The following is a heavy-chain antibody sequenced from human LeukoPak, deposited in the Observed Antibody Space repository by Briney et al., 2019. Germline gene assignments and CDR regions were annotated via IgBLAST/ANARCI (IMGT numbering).Heavy chain of an antibody. V-gene: IGHV3-9*01. Sequence: TGRSLRLSCAASGFTFDDYAMHWVRQAPGKGLEWVSGISYNSDTIAYADSVKGRFTISRDNAKNSLYLQMNSLRAEDTALYYCAKDYYGGVCYSGWYFDLWGRGTLVTVS. D-gene: IGHD2-21*02. CDR1: GFTFDDYA. CDR2: ISYNSDTI. CDR3: AKDYYGGVCYSGWYFDL. J-gene: IGHJ2*01.